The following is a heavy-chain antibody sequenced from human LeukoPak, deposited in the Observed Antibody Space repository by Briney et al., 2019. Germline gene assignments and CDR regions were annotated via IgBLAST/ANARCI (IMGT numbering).Heavy chain of an antibody. CDR1: GGSISSTSFY. Sequence: SSETLSLTCTVSGGSISSTSFYWGYIRQPPGKGLEWIGSIYYSGSTYYNPSLKSRVTISVDTSKNQFSLKLSSVTAADTAVYYCARQHYDFSNGYFNWSDPWGQGTLVTVSS. J-gene: IGHJ5*02. V-gene: IGHV4-39*01. D-gene: IGHD3-3*01. CDR3: ARQHYDFSNGYFNWSDP. CDR2: IYYSGST.